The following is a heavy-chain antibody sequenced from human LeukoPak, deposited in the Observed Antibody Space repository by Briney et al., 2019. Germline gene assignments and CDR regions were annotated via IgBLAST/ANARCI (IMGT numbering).Heavy chain of an antibody. V-gene: IGHV3-7*01. Sequence: GGSLRLSCVASGFTFSSFWMSWVRQAPGKGLEWVANIKQDGSEKYYVDSVKGRFTISRDNAKNSLYLQMNSLRAEDTAVYYCARDYRSGWYDAFDIWGQGTMVTVSS. CDR1: GFTFSSFW. D-gene: IGHD6-19*01. CDR2: IKQDGSEK. CDR3: ARDYRSGWYDAFDI. J-gene: IGHJ3*02.